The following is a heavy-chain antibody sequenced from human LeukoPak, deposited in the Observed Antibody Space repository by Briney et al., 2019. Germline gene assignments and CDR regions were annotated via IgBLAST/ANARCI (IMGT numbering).Heavy chain of an antibody. CDR3: ARDVPYCSSTSCPHPNWFDP. CDR2: IIPILGIA. J-gene: IGHJ5*02. D-gene: IGHD2-2*01. V-gene: IGHV1-69*04. Sequence: ASVKVSCKASGYTFISNGITWVRQAPGQGLEWMGRIIPILGIANYAQKFQGRVTITADKSTSTAYMGLSSLRSEDTAVYYCARDVPYCSSTSCPHPNWFDPWGQGTLVTVSS. CDR1: GYTFISNG.